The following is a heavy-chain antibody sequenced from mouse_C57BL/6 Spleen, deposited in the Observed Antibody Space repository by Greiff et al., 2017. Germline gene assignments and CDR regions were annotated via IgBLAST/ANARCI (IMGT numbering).Heavy chain of an antibody. CDR3: ARLLERGYFDY. J-gene: IGHJ2*01. CDR2: IYPGDGDT. Sequence: VQLQQSGAELVKPGASVKISCKASGYAFSSYWMNWVKQRPGKGLEWIGQIYPGDGDTNSNGKFKGKATLTADKSSSTAYMQLSSLTSEDSAVYFCARLLERGYFDYWGQGTTLTVSS. D-gene: IGHD1-1*01. V-gene: IGHV1-80*01. CDR1: GYAFSSYW.